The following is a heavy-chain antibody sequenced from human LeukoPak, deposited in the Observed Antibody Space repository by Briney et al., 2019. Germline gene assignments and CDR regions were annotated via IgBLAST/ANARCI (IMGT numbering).Heavy chain of an antibody. V-gene: IGHV3-30*04. CDR3: ARSLMRPYFDY. Sequence: GGSLRLSCLVSGLTFRTYTMNWVRQAPGKGLEWVASMSFDGSDKFYADSVRGRFTISRDNSKNTLFLQMSSLRSDDTAVYYCARSLMRPYFDYWGQGTLVSVPS. J-gene: IGHJ4*02. CDR1: GLTFRTYT. CDR2: MSFDGSDK. D-gene: IGHD3-10*01.